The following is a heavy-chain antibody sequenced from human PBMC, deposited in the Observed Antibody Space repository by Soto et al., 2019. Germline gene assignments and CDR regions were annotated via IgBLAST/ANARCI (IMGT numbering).Heavy chain of an antibody. CDR3: ARYSGSYLLGLEV. Sequence: GVSLRLSCAASGFTFSSYSMNWVRQSPGKGLEWVSSISSSSSYIYYADSVKGRFTISRDNAKNSLYLQMNSLRAEDTAVYYCARYSGSYLLGLEVWGQGLTVTVS. CDR1: GFTFSSYS. D-gene: IGHD1-26*01. CDR2: ISSSSSYI. V-gene: IGHV3-21*01. J-gene: IGHJ6*02.